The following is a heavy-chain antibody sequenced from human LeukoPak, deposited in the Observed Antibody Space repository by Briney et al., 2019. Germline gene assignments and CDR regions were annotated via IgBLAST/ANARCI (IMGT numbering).Heavy chain of an antibody. CDR2: INHSGST. CDR3: ARQGPLMVYAGPIFDY. D-gene: IGHD2-8*01. Sequence: PSETLSLTCAVYGGSFSGYYWSWIRQPPGKGLEWVGEINHSGSTNYNPSLKSRVTISVDTSKSQFSLKLSSVTAADTAVYYCARQGPLMVYAGPIFDYWGQGTLVTVSS. V-gene: IGHV4-34*01. J-gene: IGHJ4*02. CDR1: GGSFSGYY.